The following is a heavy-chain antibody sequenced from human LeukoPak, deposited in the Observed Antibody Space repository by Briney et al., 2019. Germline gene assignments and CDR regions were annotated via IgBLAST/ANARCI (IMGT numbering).Heavy chain of an antibody. CDR2: IYHSGST. V-gene: IGHV4-4*02. CDR3: ARVGFGDPNWFDP. CDR1: GGSISSSNW. D-gene: IGHD3-10*01. Sequence: KPSGTLSLTCAVSGGSISSSNWWSWVRQPPGKGLEWIGEIYHSGSTNYNPSLKSRVTISVDKSKNQFSLKLSSVTAADTAVYYCARVGFGDPNWFDPWGQGTLVTVSS. J-gene: IGHJ5*02.